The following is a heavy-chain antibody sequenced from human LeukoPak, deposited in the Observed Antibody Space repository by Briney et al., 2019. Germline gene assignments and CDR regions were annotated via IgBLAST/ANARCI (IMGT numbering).Heavy chain of an antibody. Sequence: PGGSLRLSCAASGLTFRNYGMHWVRQAPGKGLEWVAIISYDGSNKYYADSVRGRFTISKDNSQNTLYLQMNSLRAEDTAVYYCASHRGDYATGYFDYWGQGTLVTVS. D-gene: IGHD1-1*01. J-gene: IGHJ4*02. CDR1: GLTFRNYG. CDR2: ISYDGSNK. V-gene: IGHV3-30*03. CDR3: ASHRGDYATGYFDY.